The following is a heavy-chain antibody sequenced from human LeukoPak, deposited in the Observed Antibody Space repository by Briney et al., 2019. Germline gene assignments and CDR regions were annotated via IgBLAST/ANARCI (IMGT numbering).Heavy chain of an antibody. V-gene: IGHV1-18*01. CDR1: GYTFTRNG. Sequence: ASVKVSCKASGYTFTRNGISWVRQAPGQGREWMGWISAYNGNTNYAQKLQGRVTMTTDTSTSTAHMELRSLRSDDTAVYYCARTEYSSGRSAFDIWGQGTMVTVSS. J-gene: IGHJ3*02. CDR2: ISAYNGNT. D-gene: IGHD6-19*01. CDR3: ARTEYSSGRSAFDI.